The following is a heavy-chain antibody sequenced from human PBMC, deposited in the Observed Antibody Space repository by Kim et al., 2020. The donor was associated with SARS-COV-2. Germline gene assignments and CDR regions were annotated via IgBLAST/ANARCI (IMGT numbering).Heavy chain of an antibody. CDR3: ARGYDSSGYYYVLFDY. D-gene: IGHD3-22*01. Sequence: SETLSLTCAVYGGSFSGYYWSWIRQPPGKGLEWIGEINHSGSTNYNPSLKSRVTISVDTSKNQFSLKLSSVTAADTAVYYCARGYDSSGYYYVLFDYWGQGTLVTVSS. V-gene: IGHV4-34*01. CDR2: INHSGST. CDR1: GGSFSGYY. J-gene: IGHJ4*02.